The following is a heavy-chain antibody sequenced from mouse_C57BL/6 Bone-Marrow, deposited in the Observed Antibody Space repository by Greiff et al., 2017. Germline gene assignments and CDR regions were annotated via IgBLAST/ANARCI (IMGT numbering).Heavy chain of an antibody. J-gene: IGHJ4*01. CDR3: ARCSRSTRMDY. V-gene: IGHV1-69*01. CDR1: GYTFTSYW. Sequence: VQLQQPGAELVMPGASVKLSCKASGYTFTSYWMHWVKQRPGQGLEWIGEIDPSDSYTNYNQKFKGKSTLTVDKSSSTAYVQLSSLTSEDSAVYYCARCSRSTRMDYWGQGTSVTVSS. CDR2: IDPSDSYT.